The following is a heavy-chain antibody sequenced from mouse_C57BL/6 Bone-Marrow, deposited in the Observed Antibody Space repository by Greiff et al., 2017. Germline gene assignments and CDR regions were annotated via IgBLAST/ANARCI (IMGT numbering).Heavy chain of an antibody. Sequence: QVQLQQPGAELVRPGTSVKLSCKASGYTFTSYWMHWVKQRPGQGLEWIGVIDPSDSYTNYNQKFKGKATLTVDTSSSTAYMQLSSLTSEDSAVYYCARSRTGWFAYWGQGTLVTVSA. D-gene: IGHD4-1*01. CDR3: ARSRTGWFAY. J-gene: IGHJ3*01. CDR2: IDPSDSYT. V-gene: IGHV1-59*01. CDR1: GYTFTSYW.